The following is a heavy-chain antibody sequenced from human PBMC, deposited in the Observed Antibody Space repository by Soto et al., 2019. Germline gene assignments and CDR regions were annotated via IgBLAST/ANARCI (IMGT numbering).Heavy chain of an antibody. V-gene: IGHV5-51*01. CDR3: ARKFAPEFFDS. Sequence: GESLKISCKGSGYSFHTYWIAWVRQMPGKGLEWMGIIYPGDSDTRYSPSFQGQVTMSADKSISTAYLQWSSLKASDTAMYYCARKFAPEFFDSWGQGTLVTVSS. CDR1: GYSFHTYW. CDR2: IYPGDSDT. D-gene: IGHD3-10*01. J-gene: IGHJ4*02.